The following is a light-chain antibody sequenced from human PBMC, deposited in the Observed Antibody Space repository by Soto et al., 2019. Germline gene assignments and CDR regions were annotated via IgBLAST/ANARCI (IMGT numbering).Light chain of an antibody. CDR1: RSNIGINA. CDR2: ANN. CDR3: AAWDDSLNGLV. V-gene: IGLV1-44*01. J-gene: IGLJ2*01. Sequence: QSVLTQPPSVSGTPGQRVSISCSGSRSNIGINAVDWYHQLPGTAPKVLIYANNQRPSGVPDRFSGSKSGTSASLAINGLQYDDEAHYYCAAWDDSLNGLVFGGGTKLTVL.